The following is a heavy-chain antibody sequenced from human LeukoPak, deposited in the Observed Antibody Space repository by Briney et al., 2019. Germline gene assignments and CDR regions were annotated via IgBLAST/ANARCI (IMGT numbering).Heavy chain of an antibody. Sequence: PGRSLRLSCAASGFTFSSYAMHWVRQAPGKGLEWEAVISYDGSNKYYADSVKGRFTISRDNSKNTLYLQMNSLRAEDTAVYYCARGVYIAAAQYGYWGQGTLVTVSS. CDR2: ISYDGSNK. CDR1: GFTFSSYA. CDR3: ARGVYIAAAQYGY. J-gene: IGHJ4*02. D-gene: IGHD6-13*01. V-gene: IGHV3-30-3*01.